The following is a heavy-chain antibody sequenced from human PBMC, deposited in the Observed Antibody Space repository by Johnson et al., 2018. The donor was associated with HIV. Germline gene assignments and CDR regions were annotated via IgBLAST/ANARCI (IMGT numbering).Heavy chain of an antibody. D-gene: IGHD3-9*01. V-gene: IGHV3-11*04. J-gene: IGHJ3*02. CDR1: GFKFSDFA. CDR3: ARRALHYDVLTDYPVAANAFDI. CDR2: ISSSGTII. Sequence: QVQLVESGGGVVQPGRSLRLSCAASGFKFSDFAMHWVRQIPGKGLEWVSYISSSGTIIYYVDSVKGRFTISRSNAKNSLYLQMNSLTAADTAVYYCARRALHYDVLTDYPVAANAFDIWGQGTMVTVSS.